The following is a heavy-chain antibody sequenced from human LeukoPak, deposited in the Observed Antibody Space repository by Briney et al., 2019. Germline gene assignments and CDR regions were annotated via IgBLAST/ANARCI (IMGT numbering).Heavy chain of an antibody. V-gene: IGHV3-48*04. D-gene: IGHD2-15*01. CDR2: ISSSSSTI. CDR3: ARGALVVAATGTTGDY. J-gene: IGHJ4*02. CDR1: GFTFSSFW. Sequence: GGSLRLSCAASGFTFSSFWMSWVRQAPGKGLEWVSYISSSSSTIYYADSVKGRFTISRDNAKNSLYLQMNSLRAEDTAVYYCARGALVVAATGTTGDYWGQGTLVTVSS.